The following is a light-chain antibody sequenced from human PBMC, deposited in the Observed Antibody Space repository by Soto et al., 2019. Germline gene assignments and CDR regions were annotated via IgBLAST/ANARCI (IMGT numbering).Light chain of an antibody. CDR1: QSISIW. CDR2: KTS. Sequence: DIQMTQSPYTLSASLGDRVTITCRASQSISIWLAWYQQKPGKATKLLIYKTSSLESWVPSRFSGSVSGTEFTLTIISLQPDDFATYYCQQYNSWPRTFGQGTKVDIK. V-gene: IGKV1-5*03. J-gene: IGKJ1*01. CDR3: QQYNSWPRT.